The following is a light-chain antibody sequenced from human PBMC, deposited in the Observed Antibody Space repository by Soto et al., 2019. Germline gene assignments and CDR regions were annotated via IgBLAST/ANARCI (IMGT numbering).Light chain of an antibody. CDR1: RAVXSG. J-gene: IGKJ1*01. CDR3: QQYNSYSMT. Sequence: DIKMTQSPSTRSGSAGERVTIACRASRAVXSGFDWYQQKPGTAPKLTXYEASTLQSGVPSRFSGIRSATEFTPSVSSMQPDDFATYYCQQYNSYSMTFGQGTKVDIK. V-gene: IGKV1-5*03. CDR2: EAS.